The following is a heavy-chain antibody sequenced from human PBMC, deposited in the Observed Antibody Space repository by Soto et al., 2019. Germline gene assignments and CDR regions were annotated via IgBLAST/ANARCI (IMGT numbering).Heavy chain of an antibody. D-gene: IGHD3-10*01. V-gene: IGHV3-53*01. CDR2: IYSGGST. Sequence: PGGSLRLSCAASGFTVSSNYMSWVRQAPGKGLEWVSVIYSGGSTYYADSVKGRFTISRDNSKNTLYLQMNSLRAEDTAVYYCAREVYYYGSGKPYGMDVWGQGTTVTVSS. J-gene: IGHJ6*02. CDR3: AREVYYYGSGKPYGMDV. CDR1: GFTVSSNY.